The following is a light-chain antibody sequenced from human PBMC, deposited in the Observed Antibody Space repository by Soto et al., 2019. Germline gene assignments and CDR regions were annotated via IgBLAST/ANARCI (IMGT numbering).Light chain of an antibody. V-gene: IGLV2-8*01. CDR3: SSYTDTKSLV. J-gene: IGLJ1*01. CDR1: GSDIGGYNS. Sequence: QSALTQFPSASGSPGQSVTSSCTGTGSDIGGYNSVSWYQQHPGKAPKVMIYDVTKRPSGVPDRFSGSKSGNTASLTVSALQAEDEADYYCSSYTDTKSLVFGTGTKVTVL. CDR2: DVT.